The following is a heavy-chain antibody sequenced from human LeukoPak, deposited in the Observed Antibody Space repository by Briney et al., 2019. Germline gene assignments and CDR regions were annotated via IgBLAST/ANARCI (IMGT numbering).Heavy chain of an antibody. D-gene: IGHD3-10*02. J-gene: IGHJ3*02. V-gene: IGHV4-30-2*01. Sequence: PSGTLSLTCAVSGGSISSCGYSWSWIRQPPGKGLEWIGYIYHSGSTYYNPSLKSRVTISVDRSKNQFFLKLTSVTAADTAVYYCARDTMIGGFDIWGQGTMVTVSS. CDR1: GGSISSCGYS. CDR3: ARDTMIGGFDI. CDR2: IYHSGST.